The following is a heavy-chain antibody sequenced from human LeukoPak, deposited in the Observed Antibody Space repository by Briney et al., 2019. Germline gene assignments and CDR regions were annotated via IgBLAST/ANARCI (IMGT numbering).Heavy chain of an antibody. Sequence: PSGTLSLTCTVSGGSISSSSYYWGWIRQPPGKGLEWIGSIYYSGSTYYNPSLKSRVTISVDTSKNQFSLKLSSVTAADTAVYYCARLGWDYDFWSGYYRGFDYWGQGTLVTVSS. CDR3: ARLGWDYDFWSGYYRGFDY. J-gene: IGHJ4*02. CDR1: GGSISSSSYY. D-gene: IGHD3-3*01. CDR2: IYYSGST. V-gene: IGHV4-39*01.